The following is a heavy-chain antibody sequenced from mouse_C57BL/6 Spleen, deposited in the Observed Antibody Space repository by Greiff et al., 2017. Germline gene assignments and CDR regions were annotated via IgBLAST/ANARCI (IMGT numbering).Heavy chain of an antibody. Sequence: VQLQQSGAELVRPGASVPLSCKASGYTFTDYEMHWVKQTPVHGLEWIGAIDPETGGTAYNQKFKGKAILTADKSSSTAYMELRSLTSEDSAVYYCTRNYGSPYFDYWGQGTTLTVSS. CDR2: IDPETGGT. V-gene: IGHV1-15*01. CDR1: GYTFTDYE. CDR3: TRNYGSPYFDY. D-gene: IGHD1-1*01. J-gene: IGHJ2*01.